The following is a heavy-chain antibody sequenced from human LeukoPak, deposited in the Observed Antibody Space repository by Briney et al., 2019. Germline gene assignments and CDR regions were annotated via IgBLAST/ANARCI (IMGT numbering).Heavy chain of an antibody. CDR2: ISSSGSGT. V-gene: IGHV3-23*01. CDR3: ALGTKPLSYHFFDY. CDR1: GFTFKNSA. Sequence: GGSLRLSCKASGFTFKNSALSWIRQAPGKGLEWVSSISSSGSGTYYAESVQGRFSVSRDNSNNTLYLQMNSLRAEDTAVYYCALGTKPLSYHFFDYWGQGALVTVSS. D-gene: IGHD1-7*01. J-gene: IGHJ4*02.